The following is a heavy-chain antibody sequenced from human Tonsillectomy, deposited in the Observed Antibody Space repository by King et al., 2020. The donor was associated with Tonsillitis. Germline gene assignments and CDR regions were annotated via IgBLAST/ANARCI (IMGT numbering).Heavy chain of an antibody. J-gene: IGHJ4*02. D-gene: IGHD2-21*02. V-gene: IGHV3-48*01. CDR1: GFTFSSYS. Sequence: EVLLVESGGGLVQPGGSLRLSCAASGFTFSSYSMNWVRQAPGKGLEWVSYISSRSSTINYADSVKGRFTISRDNGKNSLYLQMNSLRVEETAVYYCVRARLSISVNCVGDCSYPPGRYWGQGTLVTVSS. CDR2: ISSRSSTI. CDR3: VRARLSISVNCVGDCSYPPGRY.